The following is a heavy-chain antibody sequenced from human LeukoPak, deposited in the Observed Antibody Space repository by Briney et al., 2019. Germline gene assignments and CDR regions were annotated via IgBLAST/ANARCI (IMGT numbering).Heavy chain of an antibody. CDR3: AGDEGRTFDI. CDR1: GFSFSTHW. V-gene: IGHV3-7*01. CDR2: IKQDGSVI. J-gene: IGHJ3*02. Sequence: GALRLSCAASGFSFSTHWMSWFRQAPGKGLEWVALIKQDGSVIHYVDSVKGRFTISRNNAKNSLSLQMNSLRADDTAVYYCAGDEGRTFDIWGQGTKVTVSS.